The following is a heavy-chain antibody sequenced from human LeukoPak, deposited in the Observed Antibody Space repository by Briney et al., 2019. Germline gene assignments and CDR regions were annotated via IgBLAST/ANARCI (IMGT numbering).Heavy chain of an antibody. CDR2: ISSNGGST. CDR3: AKGGYGVNSPFDY. V-gene: IGHV3-64*01. J-gene: IGHJ4*02. CDR1: GFTFSSYA. D-gene: IGHD4-23*01. Sequence: GGSLRLSCAASGFTFSSYAMHWVRQAPGKGLEYVSAISSNGGSTYYANSVKGRFTISRDNSKNTLYLQMGSLRAEDMAVYYCAKGGYGVNSPFDYWGQETLVTVSS.